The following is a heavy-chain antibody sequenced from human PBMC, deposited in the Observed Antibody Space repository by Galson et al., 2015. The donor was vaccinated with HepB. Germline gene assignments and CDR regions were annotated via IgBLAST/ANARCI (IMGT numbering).Heavy chain of an antibody. CDR1: GFTFDDYA. CDR3: ARGLVAGDY. CDR2: ISWNSGSI. D-gene: IGHD5-12*01. J-gene: IGHJ4*02. Sequence: SLRLSCAASGFTFDDYAMHWVRQAPGKGLEWVSGISWNSGSIGYADSVKGRFTISRDNAKNSLYLQMNSLRAEDTALYYCARGLVAGDYWGQGTLVTVSS. V-gene: IGHV3-9*01.